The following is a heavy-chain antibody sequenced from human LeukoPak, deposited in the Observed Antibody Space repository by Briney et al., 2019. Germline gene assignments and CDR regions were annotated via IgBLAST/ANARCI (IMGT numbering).Heavy chain of an antibody. D-gene: IGHD3-22*01. V-gene: IGHV4-59*12. CDR2: IYYSGGT. CDR3: ARGQVVPYDSSGYGSYNWFDP. CDR1: SGFISNYY. Sequence: PSETLSLTCTVSSGFISNYYWSWIRQPPGKGLEWIGYIYYSGGTNYNPSLKSRVTISVDTSKNQFSLKLSSVTAADTAVYYCARGQVVPYDSSGYGSYNWFDPWGQGTLVTVSS. J-gene: IGHJ5*02.